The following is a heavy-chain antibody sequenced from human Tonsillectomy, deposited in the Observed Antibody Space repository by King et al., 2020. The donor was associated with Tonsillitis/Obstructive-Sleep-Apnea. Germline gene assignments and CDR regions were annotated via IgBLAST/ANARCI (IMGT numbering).Heavy chain of an antibody. V-gene: IGHV1-18*01. CDR2: ISAYNGNT. D-gene: IGHD3-9*01. CDR1: GYTFTSYG. Sequence: QLVQSGAEVKKPGASVKVSCKASGYTFTSYGISWVRQAPGQGLEWMGWISAYNGNTNYAQKLQGRGTMTTDTSTSTAYMELRSLRSDDTAVYYCARGKEDYDILTGYYIPHNFDYWGQGTLVTVSS. J-gene: IGHJ4*02. CDR3: ARGKEDYDILTGYYIPHNFDY.